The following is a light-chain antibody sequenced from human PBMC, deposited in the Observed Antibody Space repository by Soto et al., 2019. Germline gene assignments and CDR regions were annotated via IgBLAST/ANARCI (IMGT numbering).Light chain of an antibody. Sequence: DIQMTQSPSSLSASVGDRVTITCPAGVSITTYLNGYQQKSGRAPTLLIYSAASLQSGAPSRLSASGSGTDFTLPINSLQPEDVATYYCQQSHTTPTFRQGTKVEIK. J-gene: IGKJ1*01. CDR2: SAA. CDR3: QQSHTTPT. CDR1: VSITTY. V-gene: IGKV1-39*01.